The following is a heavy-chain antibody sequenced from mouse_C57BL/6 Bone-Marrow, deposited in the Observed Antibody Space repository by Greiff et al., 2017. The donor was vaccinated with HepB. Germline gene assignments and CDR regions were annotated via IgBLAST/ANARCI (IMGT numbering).Heavy chain of an antibody. CDR3: ARSGSSGYEYYAMDY. J-gene: IGHJ4*01. CDR1: GYTFTSYW. CDR2: IDPSDSYT. V-gene: IGHV1-50*01. D-gene: IGHD3-2*02. Sequence: VQLQQPGAELVKPGASVKLSCKASGYTFTSYWMQWVKQRPGQGLEWIGEIDPSDSYTNYNQKFKGKATLTVDTSSSTAYMQLSSLTSEDSAVYYCARSGSSGYEYYAMDYWGQGTSVTVSS.